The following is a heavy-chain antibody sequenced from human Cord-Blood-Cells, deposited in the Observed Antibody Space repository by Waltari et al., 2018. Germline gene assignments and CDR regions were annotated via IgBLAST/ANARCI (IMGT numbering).Heavy chain of an antibody. CDR2: IYYSGST. V-gene: IGHV4-39*01. CDR3: ARNYCSSTSCDAFDI. J-gene: IGHJ3*02. CDR1: VGSISRSSYY. D-gene: IGHD2-2*01. Sequence: QLQLQESGPGLVKPSETLSLTCTVSVGSISRSSYYWGWFRQPPGKGLEWIGSIYYSGSTYYNPSLKIRVTISVDTSKNQFSLKLSSVTAADTAVYYCARNYCSSTSCDAFDIWGQGTMVTVSS.